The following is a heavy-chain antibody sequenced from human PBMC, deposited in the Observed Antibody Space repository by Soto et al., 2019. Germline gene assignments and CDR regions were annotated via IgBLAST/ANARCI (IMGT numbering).Heavy chain of an antibody. CDR3: ARSQGSSTSLEIYYYYYYGMDV. V-gene: IGHV1-69*01. CDR1: GGTFGSYA. Sequence: QVQLVQPGAEVKKPGSSVKVSCKASGGTFGSYAISWVRQAPGQGLEWMGGIIPIPGTANYAQKFQGRVTIAADESTSTAYMELSSPRSEDTAVYYCARSQGSSTSLEIYYYYYYGMDVWGQGTTVTVSS. D-gene: IGHD2-2*01. J-gene: IGHJ6*02. CDR2: IIPIPGTA.